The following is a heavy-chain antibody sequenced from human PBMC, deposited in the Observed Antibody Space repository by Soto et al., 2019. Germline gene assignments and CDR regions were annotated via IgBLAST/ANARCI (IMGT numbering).Heavy chain of an antibody. CDR2: ISTTVTRT. J-gene: IGHJ4*02. Sequence: EVQLLESGGGLVQPGGSVRLSCAASGFSFASHGMGWVRQAPGKGLEWVSSISTTVTRTFYADSVKGRFTISRDNSKDMMYLQMNSLSAEDTATYYCAKFLAGSGGRFDYWVQETLVTVSS. V-gene: IGHV3-23*01. CDR3: AKFLAGSGGRFDY. D-gene: IGHD3-10*01. CDR1: GFSFASHG.